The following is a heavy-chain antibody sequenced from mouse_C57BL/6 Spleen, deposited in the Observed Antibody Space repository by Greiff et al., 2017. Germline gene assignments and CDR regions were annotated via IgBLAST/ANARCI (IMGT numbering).Heavy chain of an antibody. CDR1: GFNIKDDY. D-gene: IGHD1-1*01. J-gene: IGHJ4*01. CDR2: IDPENGDT. V-gene: IGHV14-4*01. CDR3: TTGTVVATDAMDY. Sequence: VQLQQSGAELVRPGASVKLSCTASGFNIKDDYMHWVKQRPEQGLEWIGWIDPENGDTEYASKFQGKATITADTSSNTAYLQLSSLTSEDTAVYYCTTGTVVATDAMDYWGQGTSVTVSS.